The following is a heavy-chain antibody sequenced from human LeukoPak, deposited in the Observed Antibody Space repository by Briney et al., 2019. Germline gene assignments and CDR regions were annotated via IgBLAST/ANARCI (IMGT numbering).Heavy chain of an antibody. CDR1: GYTFTSYG. J-gene: IGHJ4*02. D-gene: IGHD6-6*01. Sequence: ASVKVSSKASGYTFTSYGISWVRQAPGQGLEWMGWISAYNGNTNYAQKLQGRATMTTDTSTSTAYMELRSLRSDDTAVYYCARGGAIEYSSSRLTFDNWGQGTLVTVSS. CDR3: ARGGAIEYSSSRLTFDN. CDR2: ISAYNGNT. V-gene: IGHV1-18*01.